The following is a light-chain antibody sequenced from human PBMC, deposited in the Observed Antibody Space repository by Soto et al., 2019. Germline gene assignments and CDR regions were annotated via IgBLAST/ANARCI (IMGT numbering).Light chain of an antibody. Sequence: QSALTQPASVSGSPGQSITISCTGTSSDVGGYNYVSWYQQHPGKAPKLMIYEVSNRPSGVSNRFSGSKSGNTASLTISGLQAEDEADYYCSSYTSSWPYVFGTGTKVTVL. CDR1: SSDVGGYNY. V-gene: IGLV2-14*01. J-gene: IGLJ1*01. CDR2: EVS. CDR3: SSYTSSWPYV.